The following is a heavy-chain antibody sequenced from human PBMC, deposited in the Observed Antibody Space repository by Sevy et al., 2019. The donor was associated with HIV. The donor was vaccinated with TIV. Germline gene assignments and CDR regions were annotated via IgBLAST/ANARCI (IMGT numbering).Heavy chain of an antibody. CDR1: GGSFSSDGYS. CDR2: IYHTGST. J-gene: IGHJ2*01. V-gene: IGHV4-30-2*01. D-gene: IGHD6-19*01. Sequence: SETLSLTCAVSGGSFSSDGYSWSWIRQPPGKGLVWIGYIYHTGSTFYNPSLESRVTISVDRSKNQLSLKLSSVTAADTAVYYCARHSGQRLVNYYFDLWGRGTLVTVSS. CDR3: ARHSGQRLVNYYFDL.